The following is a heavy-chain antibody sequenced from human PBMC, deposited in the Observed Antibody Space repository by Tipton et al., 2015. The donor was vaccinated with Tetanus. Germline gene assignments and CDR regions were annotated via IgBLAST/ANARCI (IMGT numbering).Heavy chain of an antibody. J-gene: IGHJ3*02. CDR3: ASRGVISILEWLKAFDI. V-gene: IGHV4-31*03. CDR1: GGSISSGGYY. CDR2: IYYSGST. Sequence: TLSLTCTVSGGSISSGGYYWSWIRQHPGKGLEWIGYIYYSGSTYYNPSLKSRVTISVDTSKNQFSLKLSSVTAADTAVYYCASRGVISILEWLKAFDIWGQGTMVTVSS. D-gene: IGHD3-3*01.